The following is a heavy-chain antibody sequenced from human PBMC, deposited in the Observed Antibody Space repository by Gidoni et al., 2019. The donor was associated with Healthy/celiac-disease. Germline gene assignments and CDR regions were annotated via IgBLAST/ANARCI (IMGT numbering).Heavy chain of an antibody. CDR3: ARPRSGRFDAFDI. V-gene: IGHV4-34*01. CDR1: GGSFSGYY. J-gene: IGHJ3*02. Sequence: QVQLQQWGAGLLKPSETLSLTCAVYGGSFSGYYWSWIRQPPGKGLEWIGEINHSGSTNYNPSLKSRVTISVDTSKNQFSLKLSSVTAADTAVYYCARPRSGRFDAFDIWGQGTMVTVSS. CDR2: INHSGST. D-gene: IGHD1-26*01.